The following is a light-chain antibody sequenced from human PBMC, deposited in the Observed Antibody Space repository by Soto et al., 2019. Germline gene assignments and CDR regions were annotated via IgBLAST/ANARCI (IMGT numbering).Light chain of an antibody. CDR1: QGISSY. CDR3: QQYYSYPWT. J-gene: IGKJ1*01. CDR2: ATS. V-gene: IGKV1-9*01. Sequence: DIQLTQSPSFLSASVGDRVTITCRASQGISSYLAWYQQKPGKAPKLLIYATSTLQSGVPSRFSGSGSGTDFTLTISCLQSEDFATYYCQQYYSYPWTFGQRTKVDIK.